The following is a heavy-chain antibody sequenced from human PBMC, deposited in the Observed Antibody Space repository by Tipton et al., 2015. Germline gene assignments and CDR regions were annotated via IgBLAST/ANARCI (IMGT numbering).Heavy chain of an antibody. CDR3: ARSGGYGWDY. J-gene: IGHJ4*02. CDR1: GFTFTNYW. CDR2: IKPDGSES. Sequence: SLRLSCAASGFTFTNYWMTWVRQAPGKGLEWVANIKPDGSESFYVDSVKGRFTFSRDNAKNSLYLQMSSLRAEDTAVYYCARSGGYGWDYWGRGTLVTVSS. V-gene: IGHV3-7*01. D-gene: IGHD5-12*01.